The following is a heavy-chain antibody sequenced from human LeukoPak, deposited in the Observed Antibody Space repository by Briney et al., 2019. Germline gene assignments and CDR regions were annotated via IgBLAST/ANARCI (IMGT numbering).Heavy chain of an antibody. Sequence: SETLSLTCTVSGGSISSSSYYWGWIRQPPGKGLEWIGSIYYSGSTYYNPSLKSRVTISVDTSKNQFSLKLSSVTAADTAVYYCARTGEEYNWNQPDAFDIWGQGTMVTVSS. V-gene: IGHV4-39*07. CDR2: IYYSGST. D-gene: IGHD1-20*01. CDR1: GGSISSSSYY. J-gene: IGHJ3*02. CDR3: ARTGEEYNWNQPDAFDI.